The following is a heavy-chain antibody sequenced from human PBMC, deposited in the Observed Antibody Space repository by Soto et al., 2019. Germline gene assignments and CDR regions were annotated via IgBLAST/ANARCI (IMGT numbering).Heavy chain of an antibody. V-gene: IGHV1-69*01. Sequence: QVQLGQSGAEVKKPGSSVRVSCKASGAAFNNITTNLVRQAPGKGLGWMGGFVPVFGSATYAQKFQGRVAITADASTSTFYMELSRLNSEDTALYYCVREDDTTGSYSWFDPGGQGTLVTVSS. CDR2: FVPVFGSA. CDR3: VREDDTTGSYSWFDP. J-gene: IGHJ5*02. CDR1: GAAFNNIT. D-gene: IGHD3-9*01.